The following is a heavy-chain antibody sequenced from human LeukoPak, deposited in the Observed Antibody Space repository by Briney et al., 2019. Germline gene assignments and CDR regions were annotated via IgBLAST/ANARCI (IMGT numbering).Heavy chain of an antibody. CDR2: SSSSSYI. CDR1: GFTFSSYS. Sequence: GGSLRLSCAASGFTFSSYSMNWVRQAPGKGLEWVSSSSSSSYIYYADSVKGRFTISRDNAKNSLYLKMNSLRAEDTGVYYCAKVPGSYYVDFDYWGQGILVTVSS. J-gene: IGHJ4*02. CDR3: AKVPGSYYVDFDY. D-gene: IGHD3-10*01. V-gene: IGHV3-21*04.